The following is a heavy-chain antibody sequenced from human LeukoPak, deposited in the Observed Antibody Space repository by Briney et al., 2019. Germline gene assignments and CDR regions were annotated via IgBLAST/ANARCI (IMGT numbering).Heavy chain of an antibody. V-gene: IGHV4-59*01. Sequence: SETLSLTCTVSGGSISSYYWSWIRQPPGKGLEWIGYIYYSGSTNYNPSLKSRVIISVDTSKNQFSLKLSSVTAADTAVYYCARGFLEWLSQLWFDPWGQGTLVTVSS. CDR3: ARGFLEWLSQLWFDP. J-gene: IGHJ5*02. CDR1: GGSISSYY. D-gene: IGHD3-3*01. CDR2: IYYSGST.